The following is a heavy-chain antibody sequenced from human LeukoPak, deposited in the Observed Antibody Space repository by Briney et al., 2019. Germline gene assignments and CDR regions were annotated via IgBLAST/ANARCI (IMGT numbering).Heavy chain of an antibody. D-gene: IGHD2-8*01. J-gene: IGHJ3*01. CDR3: ARAPFVYGLDV. Sequence: GGSLRPSCAASGFTFSSYSMNWVRQAPGKGLEWVSSISSSSSYIYYADSVKGRFTISRDNAKSSMYLQMNSLRAEDTAVYYCARAPFVYGLDVWGQGTVVTVSS. V-gene: IGHV3-21*01. CDR1: GFTFSSYS. CDR2: ISSSSSYI.